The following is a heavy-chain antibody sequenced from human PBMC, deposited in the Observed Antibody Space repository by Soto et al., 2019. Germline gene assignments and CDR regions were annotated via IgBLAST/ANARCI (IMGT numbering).Heavy chain of an antibody. CDR2: IDPSDSYT. Sequence: LGESLKISCKGSGYSFTSYWISWVRQMPGKGLEWMGRIDPSDSYTNYSPSFQGHVTISADKSISTAYLQWSSLKASDTAVYYCARTGFLRGRPKGSSGIDYWGQGTLVTVSS. V-gene: IGHV5-10-1*01. J-gene: IGHJ4*02. CDR3: ARTGFLRGRPKGSSGIDY. D-gene: IGHD3-9*01. CDR1: GYSFTSYW.